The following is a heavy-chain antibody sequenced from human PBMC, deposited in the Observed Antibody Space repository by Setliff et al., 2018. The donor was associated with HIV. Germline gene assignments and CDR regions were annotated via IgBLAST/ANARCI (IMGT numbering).Heavy chain of an antibody. CDR2: IHHSGTT. Sequence: SETLSLTCAVSGYSISSGYYWAWIRQSPGKGLDWIGSIHHSGTTYYNPSLKSRVTISVDTTTDQVSLQVNSVTAVDTAVYYCARVPHRVVGTTTLLYHFDYWGLGTLVTVSS. CDR1: GYSISSGYY. D-gene: IGHD1-26*01. V-gene: IGHV4-38-2*01. J-gene: IGHJ4*02. CDR3: ARVPHRVVGTTTLLYHFDY.